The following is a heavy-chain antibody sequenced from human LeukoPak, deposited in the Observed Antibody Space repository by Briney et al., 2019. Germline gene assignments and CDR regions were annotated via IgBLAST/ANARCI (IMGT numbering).Heavy chain of an antibody. CDR1: VYSISSGYY. CDR3: ARDVYSSSSLRFDP. CDR2: IYHSGST. Sequence: PSETLCLTCAVSVYSISSGYYWGWTRPPPGKGLEGIGSIYHSGSTYYNPSFKGRVTISVDTSKNQFSLKLSSVTAADTAVYYCARDVYSSSSLRFDPWGQGTLVTVSS. D-gene: IGHD6-6*01. J-gene: IGHJ5*02. V-gene: IGHV4-38-2*02.